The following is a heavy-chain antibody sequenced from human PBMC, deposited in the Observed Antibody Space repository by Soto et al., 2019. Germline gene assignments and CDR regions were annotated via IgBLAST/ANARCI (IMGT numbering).Heavy chain of an antibody. V-gene: IGHV3-73*01. CDR2: IRDRAFSYAT. J-gene: IGHJ4*02. Sequence: EVLLVESGGGLVQSGGSLKLSCAASGFVFKDSSIHWVRQASGKGLEWVGRIRDRAFSYATAYAASVKGRFTISRDDSTNTAYLQMNSLKTEDKAIYYCTRLISAAQDYWGQGTLVTVSS. D-gene: IGHD3-10*01. CDR3: TRLISAAQDY. CDR1: GFVFKDSS.